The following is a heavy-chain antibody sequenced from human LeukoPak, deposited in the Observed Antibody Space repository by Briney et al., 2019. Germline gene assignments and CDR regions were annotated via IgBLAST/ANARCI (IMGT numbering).Heavy chain of an antibody. CDR1: GFTSSSYA. V-gene: IGHV3-23*01. Sequence: GGSLRLSCAASGFTSSSYAMSWVRQAPGKGLEWVSAISGSGGSTYYADSVKGRFTISGDNSKNTLYLQMNSLRAEDTAVYYCATLGYCSGGSCYTFLDYYYYYMDVWGKGTTVTVSS. D-gene: IGHD2-15*01. CDR3: ATLGYCSGGSCYTFLDYYYYYMDV. J-gene: IGHJ6*03. CDR2: ISGSGGST.